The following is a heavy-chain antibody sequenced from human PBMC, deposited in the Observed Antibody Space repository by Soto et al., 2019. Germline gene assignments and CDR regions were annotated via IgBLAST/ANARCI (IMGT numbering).Heavy chain of an antibody. Sequence: ASVKVSCKASGGTFSSYAISWVRQAPGQGLECMGGIIPVFGTANYAQKFQSRVTINADESTSTVYMELSSMRSEDTAAYYCARGWYDFPDWGQGTLVTVSS. V-gene: IGHV1-69*13. CDR2: IIPVFGTA. CDR3: ARGWYDFPD. D-gene: IGHD2-15*01. CDR1: GGTFSSYA. J-gene: IGHJ4*02.